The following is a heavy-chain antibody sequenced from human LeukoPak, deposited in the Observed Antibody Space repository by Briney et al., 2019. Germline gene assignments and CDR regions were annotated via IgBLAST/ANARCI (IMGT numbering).Heavy chain of an antibody. J-gene: IGHJ4*02. V-gene: IGHV3-23*01. D-gene: IGHD1-1*01. Sequence: GGSLRLSCAATGLTFSSYAMSWVRQAPGKGLEWVSAISGSGGSTYYADSVKGRFTISRDNSKNTLYLQMNSLRAEDTAVYYCAKDRWIYYFDYWGQGTLVTVSS. CDR2: ISGSGGST. CDR3: AKDRWIYYFDY. CDR1: GLTFSSYA.